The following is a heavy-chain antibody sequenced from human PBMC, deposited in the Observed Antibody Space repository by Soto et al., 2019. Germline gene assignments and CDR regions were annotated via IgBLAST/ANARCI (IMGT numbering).Heavy chain of an antibody. V-gene: IGHV4-61*01. Sequence: PSETLSLTCTVSGVSVSGSSCWTWIRQAPGKGLEWIGCIFYNGTTNYNPSLRSPVTISVDKPKNQFSLNLTSVTAADTAVYYCARVISSRDEYFDYWGQGTVVTVSS. CDR2: IFYNGTT. CDR1: GVSVSGSSC. D-gene: IGHD2-2*01. CDR3: ARVISSRDEYFDY. J-gene: IGHJ4*02.